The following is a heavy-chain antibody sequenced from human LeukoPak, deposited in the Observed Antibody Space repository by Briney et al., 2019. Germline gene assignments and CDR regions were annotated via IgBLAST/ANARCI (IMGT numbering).Heavy chain of an antibody. D-gene: IGHD3-22*01. J-gene: IGHJ2*01. CDR2: ISSSSSYR. Sequence: GGSLRLSCAASGFTFSSYSMDWVRQAPGKGLEWVSSISSSSSYRYYADSVKGRFTISRDNAKNSLYLQMNSLRAEDTAVYYCARAFYDSSGYRYWYFDLWGRGTLVPVSS. V-gene: IGHV3-21*01. CDR3: ARAFYDSSGYRYWYFDL. CDR1: GFTFSSYS.